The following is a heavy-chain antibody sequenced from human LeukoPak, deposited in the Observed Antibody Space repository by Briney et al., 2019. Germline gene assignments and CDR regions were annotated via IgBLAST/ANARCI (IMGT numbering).Heavy chain of an antibody. CDR1: GFTFSSYS. V-gene: IGHV3-21*01. D-gene: IGHD6-19*01. CDR3: ARDQAAYSSGWYFHYYYYMDV. CDR2: ISSSSSYL. Sequence: GGSLRLSCAASGFTFSSYSLNWVRQAPGKGLEWVSSISSSSSYLYYADSVKGRFTISRDNAKNSLYLQMNSLRAEDTAVYYCARDQAAYSSGWYFHYYYYMDVWGKGTTVTVSS. J-gene: IGHJ6*03.